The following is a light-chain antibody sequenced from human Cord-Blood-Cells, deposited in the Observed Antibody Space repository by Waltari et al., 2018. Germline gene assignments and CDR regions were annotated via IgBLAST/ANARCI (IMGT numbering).Light chain of an antibody. CDR1: QSISSY. J-gene: IGKJ3*01. CDR3: QQSYSTTFT. Sequence: SQMTQSPFSLSASVGDRVTITCRASQSISSYLNRNQQKPGKAPKLRSYAASSLQSGVPSRFSGSGSGTDLPLTISSLQTEDFAPYFCQQSYSTTFTFGPGTKVDIK. CDR2: AAS. V-gene: IGKV1-39*01.